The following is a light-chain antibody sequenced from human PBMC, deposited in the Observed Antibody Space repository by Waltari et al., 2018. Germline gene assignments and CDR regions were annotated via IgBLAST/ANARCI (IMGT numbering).Light chain of an antibody. V-gene: IGKV3-15*01. J-gene: IGKJ5*01. CDR3: QQYNDWPDT. CDR2: GTS. CDR1: QSINRN. Sequence: EIVMTQSPGTLSVSPGERATLSCRASQSINRNLAWYQQKSGQAPRLLIYGTSTRATGSPARFSGSGSGTEFTLTISSLQSEDFAVYYCQQYNDWPDTFGQGTRLEIK.